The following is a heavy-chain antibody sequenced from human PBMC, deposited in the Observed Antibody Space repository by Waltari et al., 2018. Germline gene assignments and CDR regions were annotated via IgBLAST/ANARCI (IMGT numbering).Heavy chain of an antibody. CDR2: IYYSGST. CDR3: ARDPLAANAFDI. J-gene: IGHJ3*02. CDR1: GGSISSSSYY. D-gene: IGHD6-25*01. Sequence: QLQLQESGPGLVKPSETLSLTCTVSGGSISSSSYYWGWIRQPPGKGLEWIGSIYYSGSTYYNPSLKSRVTISVDTSKNQFSLKLSSVTAADTAVYYCARDPLAANAFDIWGQGTMVTVSS. V-gene: IGHV4-39*07.